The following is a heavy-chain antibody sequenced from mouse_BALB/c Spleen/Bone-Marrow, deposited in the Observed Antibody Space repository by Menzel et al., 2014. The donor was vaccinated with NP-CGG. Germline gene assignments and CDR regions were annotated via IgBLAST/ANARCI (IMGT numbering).Heavy chain of an antibody. D-gene: IGHD2-4*01. CDR2: ISSGGSYT. Sequence: EVKVVESGGGLVKPGGSLKLSCAASGFTFSSYAMSWVRQSQEKRLEGVAEISSGGSYTYYPDTVTGRFTISRDNAKNTLYLEMSSRRSEDTAMYYCAREGLRRRAAMDYWGQGTSVTVSS. J-gene: IGHJ4*01. CDR1: GFTFSSYA. V-gene: IGHV5-9-4*01. CDR3: AREGLRRRAAMDY.